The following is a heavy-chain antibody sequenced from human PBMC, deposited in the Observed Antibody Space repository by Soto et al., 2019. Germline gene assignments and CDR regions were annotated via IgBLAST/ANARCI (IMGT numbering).Heavy chain of an antibody. CDR1: GGSISSGNYY. J-gene: IGHJ4*02. D-gene: IGHD2-15*01. CDR2: ISYSGSA. Sequence: TSETLSLTCTVSGGSISSGNYYWRWLSKPPGKGLEWIGFISYSGSAYYNPSLKSRVTISVDTSKNQFSLNLSFVTAADTAVYYCATMGTPATGLYYFDYWGQGTLVTVSS. CDR3: ATMGTPATGLYYFDY. V-gene: IGHV4-30-4*01.